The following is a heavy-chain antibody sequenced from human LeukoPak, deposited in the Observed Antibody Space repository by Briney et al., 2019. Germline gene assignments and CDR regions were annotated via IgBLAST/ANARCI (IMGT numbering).Heavy chain of an antibody. CDR3: AKWSGFGDD. D-gene: IGHD3-10*01. V-gene: IGHV3-23*01. J-gene: IGHJ4*02. CDR2: ISGSGDST. CDR1: GFTFSSNS. Sequence: GGSLRLSCAASGFTFSSNSMTWVRQTPGKGLEWVSGISGSGDSTYYADSVKGRFTISRDNSRNTLYLQMSSLRAEDTAVYYCAKWSGFGDDWGQGTLVTVSS.